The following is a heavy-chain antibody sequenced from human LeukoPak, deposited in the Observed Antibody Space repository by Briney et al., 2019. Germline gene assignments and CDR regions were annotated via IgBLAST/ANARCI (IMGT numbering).Heavy chain of an antibody. CDR2: IYHSGST. CDR1: GYSISSGYSISSGYY. Sequence: SETLSLTCSVSGYSISSGYSISSGYYWVWIRQPPGKGLEWIGNIYHSGSTYYNPSLKSRVTISVDTSKNQFSLKLSSVTATDTAVYYCTRPYYYDSSGSPDYWGQGTLVTVSS. D-gene: IGHD3-22*01. V-gene: IGHV4-38-2*02. CDR3: TRPYYYDSSGSPDY. J-gene: IGHJ4*02.